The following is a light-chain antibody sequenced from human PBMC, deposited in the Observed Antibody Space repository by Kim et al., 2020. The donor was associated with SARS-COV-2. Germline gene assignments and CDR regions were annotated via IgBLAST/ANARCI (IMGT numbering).Light chain of an antibody. CDR3: QHYGDSAYT. CDR2: GAY. CDR1: HSVSSNY. V-gene: IGKV3-20*01. Sequence: WSPGGKVSLSCRASHSVSSNYLAWYLQKPGHAPMLLIYGAYIRATGIPDRFSGSGSGTDFTLTISSLAPEYFAVYYCQHYGDSAYTFGQGTKLEI. J-gene: IGKJ2*01.